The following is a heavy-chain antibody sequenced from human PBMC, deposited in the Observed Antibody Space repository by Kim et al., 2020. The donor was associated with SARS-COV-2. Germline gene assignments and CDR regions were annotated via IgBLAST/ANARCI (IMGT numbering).Heavy chain of an antibody. CDR1: GFTFYSYA. CDR3: AREYRSDWSTHFDY. J-gene: IGHJ4*02. D-gene: IGHD6-19*01. Sequence: GGSLRLSCAASGFTFYSYAMSWVRQAPGKGLEWVSFIDTSAGTTYYADSVKGRFTISRDNSKNTLYLQMNSLRAEDTAVYYCAREYRSDWSTHFDYWGQGTLVTVSS. V-gene: IGHV3-23*01. CDR2: IDTSAGTT.